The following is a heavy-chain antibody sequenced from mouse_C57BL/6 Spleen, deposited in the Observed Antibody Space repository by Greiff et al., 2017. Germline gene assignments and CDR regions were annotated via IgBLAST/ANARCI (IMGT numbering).Heavy chain of an antibody. Sequence: QVQLQQSGAELVRPGASVTLSCKASGYTFTDYEMHWVKQTPVHGLEWIGAIDPETGGTAYNQKFKGKARLTADKSSSTAYMELRSLTSEDSAVYYCTRAYLYDMDYWGQGTSVTVSS. CDR3: TRAYLYDMDY. CDR1: GYTFTDYE. J-gene: IGHJ4*01. D-gene: IGHD5-5*01. V-gene: IGHV1-15*01. CDR2: IDPETGGT.